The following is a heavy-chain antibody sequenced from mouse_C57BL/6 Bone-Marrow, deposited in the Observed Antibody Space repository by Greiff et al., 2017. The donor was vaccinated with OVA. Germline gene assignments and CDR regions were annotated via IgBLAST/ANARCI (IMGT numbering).Heavy chain of an antibody. CDR2: IYPGYGAT. J-gene: IGHJ2*01. V-gene: IGHV1-80*01. CDR3: ARSGVVALDY. D-gene: IGHD1-1*01. CDR1: GYAFSSYC. Sequence: QVQLQQSGAELVKPGASVKISCKASGYAFSSYCMNWVKQRHGKGLEWIGQIYPGYGATNYNGKFKGKATLTVDNSSSTAYMQLRSLTSEDSAVYYCARSGVVALDYWGQGTTLTVSS.